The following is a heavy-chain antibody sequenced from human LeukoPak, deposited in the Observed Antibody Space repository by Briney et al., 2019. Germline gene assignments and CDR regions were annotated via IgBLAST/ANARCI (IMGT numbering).Heavy chain of an antibody. V-gene: IGHV4-38-2*02. J-gene: IGHJ4*02. CDR3: ARRIGGSGSRYYFDY. Sequence: SSETLSLTCTVSGYSISSGYYWGWIRQPPGKGPEWIGSIYHSGSTYYNPSLKSRVTISVDTPKSQFSLKLSSVTAADTAVYYCARRIGGSGSRYYFDYWGQGTLVTVSS. D-gene: IGHD3-10*01. CDR2: IYHSGST. CDR1: GYSISSGYY.